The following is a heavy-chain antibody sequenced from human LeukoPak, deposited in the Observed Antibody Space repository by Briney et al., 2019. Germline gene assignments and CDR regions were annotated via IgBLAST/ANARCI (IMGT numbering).Heavy chain of an antibody. CDR2: ISRDVTTV. CDR3: ARDHRGVRDYFDY. CDR1: GFTFRTYS. Sequence: PGGSLRLSCTVSGFTFRTYSMNWVRQAPGKGLEWVSYISRDVTTVYYADSVKGRFTVSRDNARYSLYLQMNRLRDEDTAVYYCARDHRGVRDYFDYWGQGTLVTVSS. J-gene: IGHJ4*02. D-gene: IGHD3-10*01. V-gene: IGHV3-48*02.